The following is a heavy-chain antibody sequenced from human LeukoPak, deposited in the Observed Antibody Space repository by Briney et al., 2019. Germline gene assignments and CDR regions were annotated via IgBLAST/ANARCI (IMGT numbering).Heavy chain of an antibody. Sequence: GGSLRLSCAASGFTFSDHAMQWVRQAPGKGLEWVAVISNDGSNKYYADSVKGRFTISRDDSKDTVYLQVNSLRAEDTAVYYCARDIYLPGSYYYWGPFDYWGQGTLVTVSS. CDR2: ISNDGSNK. J-gene: IGHJ4*02. CDR3: ARDIYLPGSYYYWGPFDY. CDR1: GFTFSDHA. V-gene: IGHV3-30*03. D-gene: IGHD3-10*01.